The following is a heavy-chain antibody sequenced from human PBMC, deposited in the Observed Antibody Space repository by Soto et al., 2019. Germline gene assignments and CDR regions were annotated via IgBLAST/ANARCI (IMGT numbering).Heavy chain of an antibody. CDR2: IIPIFGTA. Sequence: PVKVSCKASGGPFSSYAISWVRQAPGQGLEWMGGIIPIFGTANYAQKFQGRVTITADESTSTAYMELSSRRSEDTAVYYCAREEGGRPMAGASYYYYGMCVWRRGTRVRVSS. D-gene: IGHD1-26*01. V-gene: IGHV1-69*13. J-gene: IGHJ6*01. CDR1: GGPFSSYA. CDR3: AREEGGRPMAGASYYYYGMCV.